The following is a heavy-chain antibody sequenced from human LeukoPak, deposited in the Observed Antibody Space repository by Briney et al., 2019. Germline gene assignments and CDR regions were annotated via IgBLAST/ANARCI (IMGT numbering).Heavy chain of an antibody. CDR3: ARGRIGGYYYYYGMDV. V-gene: IGHV4-34*01. CDR1: GGSFSGYY. J-gene: IGHJ6*02. CDR2: INHSGST. Sequence: EASETLSLTCAVYGGSFSGYYWSWIRQPPGKGLEWIGEINHSGSTNYNPSLKSRVTMSVDTSKNQFSLKLSSVTAADTAVYYCARGRIGGYYYYYGMDVWGQGTTVTVSS.